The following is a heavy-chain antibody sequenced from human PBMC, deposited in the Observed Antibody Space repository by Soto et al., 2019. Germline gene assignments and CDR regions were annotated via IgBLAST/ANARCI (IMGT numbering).Heavy chain of an antibody. CDR3: ARAIAARPYYYYYGMDV. D-gene: IGHD6-6*01. CDR1: GFTFSDYY. CDR2: ISSSGSTI. V-gene: IGHV3-11*01. J-gene: IGHJ6*02. Sequence: GSLRLSCAASGFTFSDYYMSWIRQAPGKGLEWVSYISSSGSTIYYADSVKGRFTISRDNAKNSLYLQMNSLRAEDTAVYYCARAIAARPYYYYYGMDVWGQGTTVTVSS.